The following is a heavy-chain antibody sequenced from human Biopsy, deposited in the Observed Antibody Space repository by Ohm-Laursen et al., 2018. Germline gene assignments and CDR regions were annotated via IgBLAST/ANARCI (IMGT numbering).Heavy chain of an antibody. CDR3: ARNTGWYGDLYYFDY. D-gene: IGHD6-19*01. CDR1: GYSFTSYH. Sequence: ASVKASCQASGYSFTSYHMHWVRQAPGQGLEWMGMINPSGSTTSYPQIFQGRVTMTRDTSKSTVYMELSSLRSADTAVYFCARNTGWYGDLYYFDYWGQGTLVTVSS. V-gene: IGHV1-46*01. J-gene: IGHJ4*02. CDR2: INPSGSTT.